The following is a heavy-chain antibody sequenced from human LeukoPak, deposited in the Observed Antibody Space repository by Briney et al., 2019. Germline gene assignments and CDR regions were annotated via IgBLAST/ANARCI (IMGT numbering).Heavy chain of an antibody. Sequence: ASVKVSCKASGYTFTGYYMHWVRQAPGQGLEWMGRINPNSGDTNYAQKFQGRVTMTRDMSISTAYMELSRLRSDDTAIYYCAREGFPYDGSGAYDYWGLGTLAAVSS. V-gene: IGHV1-2*06. D-gene: IGHD3-22*01. CDR1: GYTFTGYY. J-gene: IGHJ4*02. CDR2: INPNSGDT. CDR3: AREGFPYDGSGAYDY.